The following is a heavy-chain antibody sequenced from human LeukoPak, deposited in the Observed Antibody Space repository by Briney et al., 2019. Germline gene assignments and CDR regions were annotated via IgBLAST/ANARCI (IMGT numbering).Heavy chain of an antibody. CDR2: ISYDGSNK. CDR3: ARDGYGFDY. D-gene: IGHD5-12*01. V-gene: IGHV3-30*04. CDR1: GFTFSRYT. Sequence: PGGSLRLSCAGSGFTFSRYTMHWVRQAPGKGLEWVAVISYDGSNKYYADSVKGRFTISRDNSKNTLYLQMNSLRAEDTAVYYCARDGYGFDYWGQGTLVTVSS. J-gene: IGHJ4*02.